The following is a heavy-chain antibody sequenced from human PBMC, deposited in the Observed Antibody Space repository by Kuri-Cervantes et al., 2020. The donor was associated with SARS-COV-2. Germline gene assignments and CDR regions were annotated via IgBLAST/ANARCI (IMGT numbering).Heavy chain of an antibody. CDR2: TYYRSKWYN. V-gene: IGHV6-1*01. Sequence: SETLSLTCAISGDSVSSNSAAWNWIRQSPSRGLEWLGRTYYRSKWYNDYAVSVKSRITINPDTSKNQFSLQLNSVTPEDTAVYYCARAFQIQLWLPFDYWGQGTLVTVSS. CDR1: GDSVSSNSAA. CDR3: ARAFQIQLWLPFDY. J-gene: IGHJ4*02. D-gene: IGHD5-18*01.